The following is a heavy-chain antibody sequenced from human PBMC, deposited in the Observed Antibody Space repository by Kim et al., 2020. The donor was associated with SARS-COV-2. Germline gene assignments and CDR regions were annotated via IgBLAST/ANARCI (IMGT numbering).Heavy chain of an antibody. Sequence: GGSLRLSCAASGFTFSSYSMNWVRQAPGKGLEWVSYISSSSSTIYYADSVKGRFTISRDNAKNSLYLQMNSLRDEDTAVYYCARENGYSSGWYDNPIPDFYYDYGMDVWGQGTTVTVSS. CDR3: ARENGYSSGWYDNPIPDFYYDYGMDV. J-gene: IGHJ6*02. CDR1: GFTFSSYS. V-gene: IGHV3-48*02. D-gene: IGHD6-19*01. CDR2: ISSSSSTI.